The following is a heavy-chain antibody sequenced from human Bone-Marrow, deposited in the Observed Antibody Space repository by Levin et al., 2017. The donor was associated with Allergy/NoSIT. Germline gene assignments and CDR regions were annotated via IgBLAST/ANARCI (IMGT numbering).Heavy chain of an antibody. Sequence: GGSLRLSCVASGFLVATNHVTWVRQAPGRGLEWVSLIHSGGATYDADSVKGRFTISRDDSKNTVFLQMNTLRVDDTALYYCARWASVALDYWGQGTLVAVSS. D-gene: IGHD6-19*01. V-gene: IGHV3-53*01. J-gene: IGHJ4*02. CDR2: IHSGGAT. CDR3: ARWASVALDY. CDR1: GFLVATNH.